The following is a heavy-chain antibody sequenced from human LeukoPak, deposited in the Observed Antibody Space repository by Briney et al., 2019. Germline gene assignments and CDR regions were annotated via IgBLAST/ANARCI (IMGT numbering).Heavy chain of an antibody. D-gene: IGHD3-22*01. CDR2: ISSSGNTI. CDR3: ARAKLYYYDSSGYYSGFDY. V-gene: IGHV3-48*03. CDR1: GFTSSSYE. J-gene: IGHJ4*02. Sequence: PGGSLRLSCAASGFTSSSYEMNWVRQAPGKGLEWVSYISSSGNTIYYADSVKGRFTISRDNAKNSLYLQMNSLRAEDTAVYYCARAKLYYYDSSGYYSGFDYWGQGTLVTVSS.